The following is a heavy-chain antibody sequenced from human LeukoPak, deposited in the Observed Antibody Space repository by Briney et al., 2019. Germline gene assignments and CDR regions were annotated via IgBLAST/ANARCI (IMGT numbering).Heavy chain of an antibody. J-gene: IGHJ3*02. CDR3: AKGLRQWLSHDAFDI. D-gene: IGHD6-19*01. V-gene: IGHV3-20*04. CDR1: GFTFDDYG. CDR2: INWNGGST. Sequence: PGGSLRLSCAASGFTFDDYGMSWVRQAPGKGVEWGSGINWNGGSTVYADSVKGRFTISRDNSKNTLYLQMNSLRAEDTAVYYCAKGLRQWLSHDAFDIWGQGTMVTVSS.